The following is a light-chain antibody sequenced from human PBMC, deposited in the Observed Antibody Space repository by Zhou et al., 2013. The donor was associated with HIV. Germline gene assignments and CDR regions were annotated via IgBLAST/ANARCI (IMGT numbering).Light chain of an antibody. CDR2: HAS. CDR1: QRISSN. V-gene: IGKV3-15*01. CDR3: QQYNDWPYT. J-gene: IGKJ2*01. Sequence: EIVMTQSPATLSVSPGERATLSCRASQRISSNVAWYQQIPGQAPRLLIFHASHRATGIPARFSGSGSGTEFTLTINTMQSEDFAVYYCQQYNDWPYTFGQGTKLEIK.